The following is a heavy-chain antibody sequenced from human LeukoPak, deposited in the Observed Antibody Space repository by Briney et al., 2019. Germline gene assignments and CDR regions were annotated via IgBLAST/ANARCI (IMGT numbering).Heavy chain of an antibody. J-gene: IGHJ4*02. CDR1: GGSISSSNYY. D-gene: IGHD3-10*01. Sequence: SETLSLTCTVSGGSISSSNYYWGWIRQPPGKGLEWIGSIYYSGSTYYNPSLKSRVTISVDTSKNQFSLKLSSVTAADTAVYYCARLRRDYYGSGSLGAADYWGQGTLVTVSS. CDR2: IYYSGST. V-gene: IGHV4-39*07. CDR3: ARLRRDYYGSGSLGAADY.